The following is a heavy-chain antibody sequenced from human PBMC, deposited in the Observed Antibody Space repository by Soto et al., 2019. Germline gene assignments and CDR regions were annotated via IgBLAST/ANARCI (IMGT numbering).Heavy chain of an antibody. V-gene: IGHV3-33*01. D-gene: IGHD3-9*01. Sequence: GGSLRLSCAASGFTFSSYGMHWVRQAPGKGLEWVAVIWYDGSNKYYADSVKGRFTISRDNSKNTLYLQMNSLRAEDTAVYYCARGERYYDILTGIVPYYFDYWGQGTLVTVSS. CDR3: ARGERYYDILTGIVPYYFDY. CDR1: GFTFSSYG. J-gene: IGHJ4*02. CDR2: IWYDGSNK.